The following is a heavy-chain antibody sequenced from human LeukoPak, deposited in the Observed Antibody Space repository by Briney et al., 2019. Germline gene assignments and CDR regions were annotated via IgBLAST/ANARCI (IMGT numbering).Heavy chain of an antibody. J-gene: IGHJ4*02. CDR1: GFTLSSYA. D-gene: IGHD3-10*01. CDR3: AKDHIGYYGSGSYFPLDY. V-gene: IGHV3-23*01. Sequence: GGSLTLSCAASGFTLSSYAMSWVRQAPGKGLEWVSAISGSGGSTYYADSVKGRFTISRHNAKNTLYLQMNSLRAEDTAVYYCAKDHIGYYGSGSYFPLDYWGQGTLVTVSS. CDR2: ISGSGGST.